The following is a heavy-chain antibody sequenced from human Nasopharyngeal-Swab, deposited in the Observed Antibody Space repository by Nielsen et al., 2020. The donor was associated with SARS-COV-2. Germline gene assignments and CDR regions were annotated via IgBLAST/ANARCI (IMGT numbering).Heavy chain of an antibody. CDR3: AREVVPAAIPYYYYGMDV. CDR2: IYYSGST. V-gene: IGHV4-31*03. CDR1: GGSISSGGYY. D-gene: IGHD2-2*01. Sequence: SETLSLTCTVSGGSISSGGYYWSWIRQHPGKGLEWIGYIYYSGSTYHNPSLKSRVTISVDTSKNQFSLKLSSVTAADTAVYYCAREVVPAAIPYYYYGMDVWGQGTTVTVSS. J-gene: IGHJ6*02.